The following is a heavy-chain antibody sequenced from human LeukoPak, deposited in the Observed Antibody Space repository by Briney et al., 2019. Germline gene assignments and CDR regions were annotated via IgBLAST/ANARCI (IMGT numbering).Heavy chain of an antibody. J-gene: IGHJ4*02. D-gene: IGHD2-21*01. V-gene: IGHV3-7*03. Sequence: GGSLRLSCAASGFTFTASWMSWVRQAPGKGLEWVANIKEDGSEKNYVDSVKGRFTVSRDNAKSTLYLQMNSLGAEDTAVYFCAKEGVILGPSHFDHWGQGTLVTVSS. CDR3: AKEGVILGPSHFDH. CDR1: GFTFTASW. CDR2: IKEDGSEK.